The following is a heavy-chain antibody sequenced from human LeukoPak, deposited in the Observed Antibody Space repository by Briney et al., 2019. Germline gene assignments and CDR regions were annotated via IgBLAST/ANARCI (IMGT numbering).Heavy chain of an antibody. V-gene: IGHV3-11*01. Sequence: GGSLRLSCAASGFTFSDYYMSWIRQFPGKGLEWVSAISGSGESTLYADSVKGRFTISRDNAKNSLYLQMNGLRAEDTALYYFARDLIVGAPIAFDYGGKGTLVTVPP. D-gene: IGHD1-26*01. CDR2: ISGSGEST. CDR1: GFTFSDYY. J-gene: IGHJ4*02. CDR3: ARDLIVGAPIAFDY.